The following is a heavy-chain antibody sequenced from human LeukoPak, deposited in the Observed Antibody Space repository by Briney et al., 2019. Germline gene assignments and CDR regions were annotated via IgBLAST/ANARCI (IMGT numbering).Heavy chain of an antibody. V-gene: IGHV3-74*01. CDR3: STGSGHAFDI. Sequence: GGSLRLSCAASGFTFSSYWMHWVRQVPGKGLVWVSRINSDGSSTSYADSVKGRFTIYRDNAKNTLYVQMNSLRAGDTAVYYCSTGSGHAFDIWGRGTMVTVSS. CDR2: INSDGSST. CDR1: GFTFSSYW. D-gene: IGHD3-10*01. J-gene: IGHJ3*02.